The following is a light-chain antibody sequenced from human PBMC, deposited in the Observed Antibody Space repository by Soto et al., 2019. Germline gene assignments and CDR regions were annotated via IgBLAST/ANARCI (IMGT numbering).Light chain of an antibody. J-gene: IGLJ1*01. Sequence: QSALTQPAAVSGSPGQSITISCTGTSSDIGDYNFVSWYQHHPGKAPKLVIYDVSNRPSGVSNRFSGSKSGSTASLTISGLQAEDEADYYCCSYTATSTYVFGTGTKLTVL. V-gene: IGLV2-14*03. CDR2: DVS. CDR1: SSDIGDYNF. CDR3: CSYTATSTYV.